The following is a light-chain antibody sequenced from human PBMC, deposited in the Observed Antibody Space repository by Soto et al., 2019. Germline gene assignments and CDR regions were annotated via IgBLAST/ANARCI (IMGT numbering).Light chain of an antibody. Sequence: AIRMTQSPSSLSASTGDRVTITCRASQGISSYLACYQQKPGKAPKLLIYAASTLQSGVPSRFSGSGSGTDFTLTISCLHSEDFATYYCQQYYSYPLTFVGGTKVEIK. CDR2: AAS. CDR3: QQYYSYPLT. J-gene: IGKJ4*01. CDR1: QGISSY. V-gene: IGKV1-8*01.